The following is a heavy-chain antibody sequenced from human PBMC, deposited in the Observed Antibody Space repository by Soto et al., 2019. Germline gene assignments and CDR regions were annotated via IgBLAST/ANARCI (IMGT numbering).Heavy chain of an antibody. CDR3: ASASSYSSSWHYHYGRGS. Sequence: SVKASCNFSGRTYSSYASSWARQDPRQGLEWTRGIAPVCGRAKYAQKFQGRVTITADDSTSTGYMELTSLRSDDTAVSSCASASSYSSSWHYHYGRGSSGQQSTVTI. D-gene: IGHD6-6*01. CDR1: GRTYSSYA. J-gene: IGHJ6*02. V-gene: IGHV1-69*13. CDR2: IAPVCGRA.